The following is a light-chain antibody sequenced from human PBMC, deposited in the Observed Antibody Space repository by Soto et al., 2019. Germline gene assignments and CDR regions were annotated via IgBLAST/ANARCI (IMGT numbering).Light chain of an antibody. CDR2: GTS. V-gene: IGKV1-6*01. Sequence: AIQMTQSPSSLSASVGDRVIITCRASQAIRTELGWYQQRPGKAPKLLIYGTSNLQSGVPSRFSGSGSSTDFTLTIIGLQPEDFATYYCLQDYSYPRTFGQGTKVDVK. J-gene: IGKJ1*01. CDR1: QAIRTE. CDR3: LQDYSYPRT.